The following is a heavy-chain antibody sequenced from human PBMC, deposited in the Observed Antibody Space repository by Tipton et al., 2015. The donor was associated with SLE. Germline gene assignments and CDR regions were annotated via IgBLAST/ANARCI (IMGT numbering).Heavy chain of an antibody. V-gene: IGHV4-61*05. CDR3: AREKGDAYPNLVAFDI. CDR2: IYYSGST. CDR1: GGSISSSTYH. D-gene: IGHD3-16*01. Sequence: TLSLTCTVSGGSISSSTYHWGWIRQPPGKGLEWIGYIYYSGSTNYNPSLKSRVTISVDTSKNQFSLKLSSVTAADTAVYYCAREKGDAYPNLVAFDIWGQGTMVTVSS. J-gene: IGHJ3*02.